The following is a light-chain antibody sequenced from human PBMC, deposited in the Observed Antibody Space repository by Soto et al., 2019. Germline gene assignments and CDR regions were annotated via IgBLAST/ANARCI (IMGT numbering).Light chain of an antibody. CDR3: SSYTTSNTYV. J-gene: IGLJ1*01. V-gene: IGLV2-14*01. CDR2: EVN. Sequence: VLTQPASVSGPPGQSITFSCTGTSSDIGVYNYVSWYQQHPGKAPKLMIYEVNNRPSGVSNRFSGSKSGNTASLTISGLQAEDEADYYCSSYTTSNTYVFGTGTKVTVL. CDR1: SSDIGVYNY.